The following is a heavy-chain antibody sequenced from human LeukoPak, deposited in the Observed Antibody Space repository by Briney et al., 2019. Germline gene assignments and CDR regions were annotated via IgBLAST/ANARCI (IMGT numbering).Heavy chain of an antibody. CDR2: INHSGST. CDR1: GGSFSGYY. CDR3: ASDYGGNPFDY. J-gene: IGHJ4*02. D-gene: IGHD4-23*01. Sequence: PSETLSLTCAVYGGSFSGYYWSWIRQPPGKGLEWIGEINHSGSTNYNPSLKSRVTISVDTSKNQFSLKLSSVTAADTAVYYCASDYGGNPFDYWGQGTPVTVSS. V-gene: IGHV4-34*01.